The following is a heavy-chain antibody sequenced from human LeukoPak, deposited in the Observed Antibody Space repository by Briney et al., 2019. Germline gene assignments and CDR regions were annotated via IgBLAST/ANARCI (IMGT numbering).Heavy chain of an antibody. CDR2: INHSGST. J-gene: IGHJ4*02. D-gene: IGHD2-2*02. CDR1: AGSISSGDYY. Sequence: SETLSLTCTVSAGSISSGDYYWSWIRQPPGKGLEWIGEINHSGSTNYNPSLKSRVTISVDTSKNQFSLKLSSVTAADTAVYYCARVSYPRDYWGQGTLVTVSS. V-gene: IGHV4-39*07. CDR3: ARVSYPRDY.